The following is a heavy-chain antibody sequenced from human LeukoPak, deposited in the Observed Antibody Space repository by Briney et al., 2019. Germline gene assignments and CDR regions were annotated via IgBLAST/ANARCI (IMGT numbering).Heavy chain of an antibody. CDR2: IRYDGSNK. D-gene: IGHD5-18*01. J-gene: IGHJ3*02. CDR3: AKEAGYHVYDAFDI. V-gene: IGHV3-30*02. Sequence: GGSLRLSCAASGFTFSSYGMHWVRQAPGKGLEWVAFIRYDGSNKYYADSVKGRFTISRDNSKNTLYLQMNSLRAEDTAVYYCAKEAGYHVYDAFDIWGQGTMVTVSS. CDR1: GFTFSSYG.